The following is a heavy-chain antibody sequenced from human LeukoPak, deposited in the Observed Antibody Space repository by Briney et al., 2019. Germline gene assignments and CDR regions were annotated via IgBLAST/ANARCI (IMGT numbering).Heavy chain of an antibody. CDR1: GYTFTSYD. CDR2: MNPNSGNA. V-gene: IGHV1-8*01. J-gene: IGHJ4*02. D-gene: IGHD3-10*01. CDR3: AIPMVRVTYHFDY. Sequence: ASVKVSCKASGYTFTSYDINWVRRATGQGLEWMGWMNPNSGNAGYAQKFQGRVTMTRNTSISTAYMELSSLRSEDTAVYYCAIPMVRVTYHFDYWGQGTLVTVSS.